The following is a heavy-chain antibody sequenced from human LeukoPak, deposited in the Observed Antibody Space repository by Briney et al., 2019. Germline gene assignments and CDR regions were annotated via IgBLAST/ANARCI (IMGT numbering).Heavy chain of an antibody. CDR1: GFTVSGNY. V-gene: IGHV3-7*01. CDR2: IKQDGSEN. J-gene: IGHJ4*02. CDR3: ARDRYYYGSGSYSDY. Sequence: PTGGSLRLSCAASGFTVSGNYMSWVRQAPGKGLEWVANIKQDGSENYYVDSVQGRFTISRDNARNSLHLQMNGLRAEDTAVYYCARDRYYYGSGSYSDYWGQGTLVTVSS. D-gene: IGHD3-10*01.